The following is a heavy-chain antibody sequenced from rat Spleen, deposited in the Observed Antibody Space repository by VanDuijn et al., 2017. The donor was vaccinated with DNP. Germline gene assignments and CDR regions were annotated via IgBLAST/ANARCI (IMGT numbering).Heavy chain of an antibody. CDR3: ARHPVYRYNLYWYFDF. D-gene: IGHD1-5*01. Sequence: EVQLVESGGGLVQPGRSLKLSCAASGFTFSNYYMAWVRQAPKKGLEWVATISTSGSRTYYPDSVKGRFTISRDNAKSSLYLQMNSLKSEDTATYYCARHPVYRYNLYWYFDFWGPGTMVTVSS. V-gene: IGHV5-25*01. CDR2: ISTSGSRT. J-gene: IGHJ1*01. CDR1: GFTFSNYY.